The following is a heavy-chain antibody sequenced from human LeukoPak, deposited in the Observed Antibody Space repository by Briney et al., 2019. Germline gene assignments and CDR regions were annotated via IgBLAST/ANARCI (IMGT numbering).Heavy chain of an antibody. J-gene: IGHJ4*02. CDR3: ASGGFYCSSITCPPD. D-gene: IGHD2-2*01. CDR1: GIILSSYW. Sequence: GGSLRLSCAASGIILSSYWMSWVRQAPGKGLEWVANIKQDGSEKWYVDSVKGRFTISRDNAKNSLYLQMNSLRAEDTAVYYCASGGFYCSSITCPPDWGQGTLVTVSS. V-gene: IGHV3-7*01. CDR2: IKQDGSEK.